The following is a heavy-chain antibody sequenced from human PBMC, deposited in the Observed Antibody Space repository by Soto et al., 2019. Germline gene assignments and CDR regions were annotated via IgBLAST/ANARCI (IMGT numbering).Heavy chain of an antibody. CDR3: VRDGLVSSARYYFDY. CDR2: INPKSGGT. V-gene: IGHV1-2*02. Sequence: ASVKVSCKASGYTFTDCYIHWVRQAPGQGLEWSGWINPKSGGTNIAQRFKGRVNMTRDMSISTVYMEMNRLKSDDTAVYYCVRDGLVSSARYYFDYWGQGTLVTVSS. J-gene: IGHJ4*02. CDR1: GYTFTDCY. D-gene: IGHD6-13*01.